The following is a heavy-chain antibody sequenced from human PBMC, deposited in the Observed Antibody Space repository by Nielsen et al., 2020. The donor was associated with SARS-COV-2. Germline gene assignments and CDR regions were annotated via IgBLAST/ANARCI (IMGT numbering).Heavy chain of an antibody. Sequence: SETLSLTCTVSGGSVSSGSYYWRWIRQPPGKGLEWIGYIYYGGSTNYNPSLKSRVTISVDTSKNQFSLKLSSVTAADTAVYYCARDGGPFYSGSYQEGGAFDIWGQGTMVTVSS. CDR1: GGSVSSGSYY. CDR3: ARDGGPFYSGSYQEGGAFDI. D-gene: IGHD1-26*01. V-gene: IGHV4-61*01. CDR2: IYYGGST. J-gene: IGHJ3*02.